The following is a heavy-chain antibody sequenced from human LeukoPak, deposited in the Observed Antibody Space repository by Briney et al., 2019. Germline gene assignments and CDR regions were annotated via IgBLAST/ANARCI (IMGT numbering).Heavy chain of an antibody. CDR1: GFTFSSYS. Sequence: GGSLRLSCAASGFTFSSYSMNWVRQAPGKGLEWVSSISSSSSYIYYADSVKGRFTICRVNAKNSLYLQMNSLRAEDTAVYYCASLGAFDIWGQGTMVTVSS. CDR2: ISSSSSYI. J-gene: IGHJ3*02. V-gene: IGHV3-21*01. CDR3: ASLGAFDI.